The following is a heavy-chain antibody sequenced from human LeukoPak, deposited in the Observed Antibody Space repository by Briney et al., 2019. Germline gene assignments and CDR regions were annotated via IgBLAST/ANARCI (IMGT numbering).Heavy chain of an antibody. CDR2: IIPIFGTA. D-gene: IGHD2-15*01. Sequence: ASVKVSCKASGGTFSSYAISWVRQAPGQGLEWMGGIIPIFGTANYAQKFQGRVTITADESTSTAYMELSSLRSEDTAVYYCARARGDCSGGSCYYYYYYMDVWGKGTTVTISS. CDR1: GGTFSSYA. J-gene: IGHJ6*03. V-gene: IGHV1-69*13. CDR3: ARARGDCSGGSCYYYYYYMDV.